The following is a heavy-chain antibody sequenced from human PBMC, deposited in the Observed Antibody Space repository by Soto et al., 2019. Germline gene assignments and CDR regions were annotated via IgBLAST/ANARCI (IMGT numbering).Heavy chain of an antibody. D-gene: IGHD2-15*01. J-gene: IGHJ6*03. CDR1: GFTFSSYW. CDR3: ARVGCSGGSCYSFYYYYMDF. CDR2: INSDGSST. Sequence: PGGSLRLSCAASGFTFSSYWMHWVRQAPGKGLVWVSRINSDGSSTSYADSVKGRFTISRDNAKNTLYLQMNSLRAEDTAVYYCARVGCSGGSCYSFYYYYMDFWGKGTTVTVSS. V-gene: IGHV3-74*01.